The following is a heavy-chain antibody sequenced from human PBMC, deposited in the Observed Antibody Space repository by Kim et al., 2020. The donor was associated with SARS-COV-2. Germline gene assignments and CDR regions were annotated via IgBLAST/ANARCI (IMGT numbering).Heavy chain of an antibody. CDR2: IYHTGST. V-gene: IGHV4-4*02. CDR3: ARVPGYTSNTPQNWFDP. CDR1: GASISSFIW. Sequence: SETLSLTCAVSGASISSFIWWTWVRQPPGKGLEWIGEIYHTGSTNYNPSLKTRVTISVDKSKNLFSLNLSSVTAADTAVYYCARVPGYTSNTPQNWFDPWGQGSLVTVSS. J-gene: IGHJ5*02. D-gene: IGHD5-18*01.